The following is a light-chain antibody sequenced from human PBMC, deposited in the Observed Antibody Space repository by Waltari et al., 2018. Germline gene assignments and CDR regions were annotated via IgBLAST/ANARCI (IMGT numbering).Light chain of an antibody. J-gene: IGKJ1*01. CDR3: QQYNNWPPGT. CDR1: QSLGSR. Sequence: ETVVTQSPATLSVSQGERATLSCKTSQSLGSRLAWYQQKPGQAPRLLIYGASVRAIGIPARFSGSGSETEFTLTISSLQSEDFAVYYCQQYNNWPPGTFGQGTKVEI. V-gene: IGKV3-15*01. CDR2: GAS.